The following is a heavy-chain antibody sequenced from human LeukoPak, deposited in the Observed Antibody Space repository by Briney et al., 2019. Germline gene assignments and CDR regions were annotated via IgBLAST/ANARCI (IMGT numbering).Heavy chain of an antibody. CDR2: LNPSSGGT. Sequence: ASVKVSCKASGYTFTDYYIHWVRQAPGQGLEWMGWLNPSSGGTNYAQKFQGRVTMTRDTSISTAYMNLNRLRSDDTAMYYCARDHSTNGLYAMGVWGQGTTVTVS. V-gene: IGHV1-2*02. D-gene: IGHD1/OR15-1a*01. CDR3: ARDHSTNGLYAMGV. CDR1: GYTFTDYY. J-gene: IGHJ6*02.